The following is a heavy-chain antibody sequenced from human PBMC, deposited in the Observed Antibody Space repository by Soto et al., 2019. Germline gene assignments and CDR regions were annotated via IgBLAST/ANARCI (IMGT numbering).Heavy chain of an antibody. CDR3: ASSSSGGLVEWLACCYFDH. Sequence: PGGSLRLSCAASGFTFSSYAMSWVRQAPGKGLEWVSDISGSEKYYVDSVKGRFTISRDNAKNSLYLQMKSLRPEDTAAYYCASSSSGGLVEWLACCYFDHWGQGTLVTVSS. CDR1: GFTFSSYA. V-gene: IGHV3-7*01. D-gene: IGHD6-19*01. J-gene: IGHJ4*02. CDR2: ISGSEK.